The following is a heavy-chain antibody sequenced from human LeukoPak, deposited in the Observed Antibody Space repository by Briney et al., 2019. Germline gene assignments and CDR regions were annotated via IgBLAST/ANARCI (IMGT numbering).Heavy chain of an antibody. CDR3: ARAKTDIVVVPAAIRVWFDP. D-gene: IGHD2-2*02. CDR1: GYTFTSYG. V-gene: IGHV1-18*01. CDR2: ISAYNGNT. J-gene: IGHJ5*02. Sequence: ASVKVSCKASGYTFTSYGISWVRQAPGQGLEWMGWISAYNGNTNYAQKLQGRVTMTTDTSTSTAYMELRSLRSDGTAVYYCARAKTDIVVVPAAIRVWFDPWGQGTLVTVSS.